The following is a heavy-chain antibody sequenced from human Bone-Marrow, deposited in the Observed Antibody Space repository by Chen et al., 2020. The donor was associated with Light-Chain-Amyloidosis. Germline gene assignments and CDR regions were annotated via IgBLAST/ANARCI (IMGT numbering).Heavy chain of an antibody. CDR2: IYPDDSDA. V-gene: IGHV5-51*01. J-gene: IGHJ4*02. CDR1: GYTFPNYW. CDR3: ARRRDGHNFDY. Sequence: SWGGSGYTFPNYWIGWVRQMPGKGLEWMGVIYPDDSDARYSPSFEGQVTISADKSITTAYLQWRSLKASDTAMYYCARRRDGHNFDYWGQGTLVTVSS.